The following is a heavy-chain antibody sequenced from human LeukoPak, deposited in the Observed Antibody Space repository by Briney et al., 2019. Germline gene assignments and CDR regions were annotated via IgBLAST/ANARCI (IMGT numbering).Heavy chain of an antibody. Sequence: GGSLRLSCAASGFTFSSYGMHWVRQAPGKGLEWVAFIRHDGSNKYYADSVKGRFTISRDNSKNTLYLQMKSLRAEDTAVYYCAKGGGYEAQYYYYYLDVWGKGTTVTISS. CDR2: IRHDGSNK. D-gene: IGHD5-12*01. CDR3: AKGGGYEAQYYYYYLDV. CDR1: GFTFSSYG. J-gene: IGHJ6*03. V-gene: IGHV3-30*02.